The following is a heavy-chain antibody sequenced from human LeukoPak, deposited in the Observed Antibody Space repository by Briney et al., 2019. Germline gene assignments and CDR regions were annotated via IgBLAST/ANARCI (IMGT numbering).Heavy chain of an antibody. CDR1: GGSISSYY. Sequence: PSETLSLTCTVSGGSISSYYWTWIRQPPGKGLEWIGYIYYSGKNNYNPSLKSRVTISVDTSKNQFSLKMSSVTAADTAVYYCARHGNYYDSSGYNYYFGYWGQGTLGTVSS. V-gene: IGHV4-59*01. J-gene: IGHJ4*02. CDR2: IYYSGKN. D-gene: IGHD3-22*01. CDR3: ARHGNYYDSSGYNYYFGY.